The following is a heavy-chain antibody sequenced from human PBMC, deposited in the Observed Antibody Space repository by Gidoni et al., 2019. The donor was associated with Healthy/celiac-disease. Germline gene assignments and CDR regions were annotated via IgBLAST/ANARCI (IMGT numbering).Heavy chain of an antibody. D-gene: IGHD5-18*01. CDR2: IYYSGST. Sequence: QVQLQESGPGLVTPSETLSLTCTVSGGSISSYYWSWIRQPPGKGLEWIGYIYYSGSTNYNPSLKSRVTISVDTSKNQFSLKLSSVTAADTAVYYCARVRNTAMVDYWGQGTLVTVSS. CDR1: GGSISSYY. V-gene: IGHV4-59*01. CDR3: ARVRNTAMVDY. J-gene: IGHJ4*02.